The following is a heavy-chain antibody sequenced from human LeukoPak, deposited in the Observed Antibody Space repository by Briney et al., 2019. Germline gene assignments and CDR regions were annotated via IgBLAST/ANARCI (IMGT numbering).Heavy chain of an antibody. CDR3: VRVSSWYFLNSFDI. CDR2: MNPNTGNT. J-gene: IGHJ3*02. D-gene: IGHD6-13*01. CDR1: GYNFIIYG. Sequence: ASVKVSCKASGYNFIIYGLTWVRQAPGQGLEWMGWMNPNTGNTGYAQKFQDRVTMTSDTSTRTAYMELSSLRSEDTALYYCVRVSSWYFLNSFDIWGQGTVVTVSS. V-gene: IGHV1-8*02.